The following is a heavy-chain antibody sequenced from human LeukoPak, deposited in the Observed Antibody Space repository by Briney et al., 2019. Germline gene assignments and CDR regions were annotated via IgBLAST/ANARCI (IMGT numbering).Heavy chain of an antibody. D-gene: IGHD6-13*01. CDR1: GGSTSSSSYY. Sequence: SETLSLLCTVSGGSTSSSSYYWGWIRQPPGKGLEWIGSIYYSGSTYYNPSLKSRVTISIDTSKNQFYLKLSSVTAAETAVYFCARVAAAGNYYFDYWGQGTLVTVSS. CDR3: ARVAAAGNYYFDY. J-gene: IGHJ4*02. V-gene: IGHV4-39*07. CDR2: IYYSGST.